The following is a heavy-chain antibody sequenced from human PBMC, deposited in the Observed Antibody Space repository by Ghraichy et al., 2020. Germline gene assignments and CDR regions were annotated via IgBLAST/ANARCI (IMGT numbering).Heavy chain of an antibody. V-gene: IGHV4-34*01. CDR1: GGSFSGYY. CDR3: ARGGSWFGELLQREVYFDY. J-gene: IGHJ4*02. Sequence: SETLSLTCAAYGGSFSGYYWSWIRQPPGKGLEWIGEINHSGSTNYNPSLKSRVTISVDTSKNQFSLKLSSVTAADTAVYYCARGGSWFGELLQREVYFDYWGQGTRLTVAS. CDR2: INHSGST. D-gene: IGHD3-10*01.